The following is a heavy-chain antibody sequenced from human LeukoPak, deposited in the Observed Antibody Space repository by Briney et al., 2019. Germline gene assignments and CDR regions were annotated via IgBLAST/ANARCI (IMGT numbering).Heavy chain of an antibody. CDR1: GGSFSGYY. CDR3: AKVGYCSSTSCYWKYNWFDP. CDR2: INHSGST. Sequence: SETLSLTCAVYGGSFSGYYWSWIRQPPGKGLEWIGEINHSGSTNYNPSLKSRITISVDTSKNQFSLKLSSVTAADTAVYYCAKVGYCSSTSCYWKYNWFDPWGQGTLVTVSS. V-gene: IGHV4-34*01. D-gene: IGHD2-2*01. J-gene: IGHJ5*02.